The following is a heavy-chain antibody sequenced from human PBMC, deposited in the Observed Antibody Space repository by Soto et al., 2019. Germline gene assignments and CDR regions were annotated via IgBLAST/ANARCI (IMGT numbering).Heavy chain of an antibody. CDR1: GFTFSSYS. V-gene: IGHV3-21*01. D-gene: IGHD3-3*01. J-gene: IGHJ5*02. Sequence: GGSLRLSXAASGFTFSSYSMNWVRQAPGKGLEWVSSISSSSSYIYYADSVKGRFTISRDNAKNSLYLQMNSLRAEDTAVYYCARAERFLEWFNWFDPWGQGTLVTVSS. CDR2: ISSSSSYI. CDR3: ARAERFLEWFNWFDP.